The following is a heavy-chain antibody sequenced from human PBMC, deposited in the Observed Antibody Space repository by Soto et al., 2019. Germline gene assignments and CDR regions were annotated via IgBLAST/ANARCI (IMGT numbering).Heavy chain of an antibody. D-gene: IGHD2-15*01. V-gene: IGHV2-5*01. CDR1: GSSLSPRELC. J-gene: IGHJ4*02. CDR2: IYGNDDK. Sequence: GPTLVNDTHTPTQPWPYSGSSLSPRELCVDWIPQPSGNALEWLALIYGNDDKRYSPSLKSRLTITKDISKNQGVLTMTYLDPVDTATYYCAYRPECCRCGICYSPVCDWGQGALFTVSS. CDR3: AYRPECCRCGICYSPVCD.